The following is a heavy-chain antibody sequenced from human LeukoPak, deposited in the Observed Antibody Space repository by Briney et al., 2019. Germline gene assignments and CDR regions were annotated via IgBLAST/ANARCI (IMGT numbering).Heavy chain of an antibody. D-gene: IGHD5-18*01. V-gene: IGHV3-66*01. CDR1: GFTVSSNY. Sequence: GGSLRLSCAASGFTVSSNYMSWVRQAPGKGLEWVSVTYSGGSTYYADSVKGRFTISRDNSKNTLYLQMNSLRAEDTAVYYCARERTAMVIGFDYWGQGTLVTVSS. CDR3: ARERTAMVIGFDY. J-gene: IGHJ4*02. CDR2: TYSGGST.